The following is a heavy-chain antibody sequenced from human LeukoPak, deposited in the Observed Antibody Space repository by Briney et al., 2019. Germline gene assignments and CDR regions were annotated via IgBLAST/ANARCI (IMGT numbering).Heavy chain of an antibody. CDR1: GFTFSSYE. D-gene: IGHD1-1*01. Sequence: GGSLRLSCAASGFTFSSYEMNWVRQAPGKGLEWVSYISSSGSTIYYADSVKGRFTISRDDAKSSLYLQMNSLRVDDTAVYYCARDRDWNFDYWGQGTLVTVSS. V-gene: IGHV3-48*03. CDR2: ISSSGSTI. J-gene: IGHJ4*02. CDR3: ARDRDWNFDY.